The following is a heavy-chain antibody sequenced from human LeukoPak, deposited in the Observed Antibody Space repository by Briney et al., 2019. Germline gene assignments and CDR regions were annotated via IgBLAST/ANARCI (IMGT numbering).Heavy chain of an antibody. CDR3: ARSQRGNSSCWYNWFDP. Sequence: PGGSLRLSCAASGFTFSNYNMNWVGQAPGKGLEWVSYIIRRRSAIDYPDTEKGRLTISRDNSKNTLYLQMNSLRAEDTAVYYCARSQRGNSSCWYNWFDPWGQGTLVTVSS. V-gene: IGHV3-48*01. D-gene: IGHD6-19*01. CDR2: IIRRRSAI. J-gene: IGHJ5*02. CDR1: GFTFSNYN.